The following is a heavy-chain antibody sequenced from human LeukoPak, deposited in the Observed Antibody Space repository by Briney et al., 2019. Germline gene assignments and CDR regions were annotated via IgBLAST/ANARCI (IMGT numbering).Heavy chain of an antibody. V-gene: IGHV3-48*03. CDR2: ISSSGSTI. D-gene: IGHD3-22*01. CDR1: GFTFSSYE. Sequence: GGSLRLSCAASGFTFSSYEMNWVRQAPGKGLEWVSYISSSGSTIYYADSVKGRFTISRDNAKNSLYLLMNSLRAEDTAVYYCASGDDSSLPAPIWGQGTLVTVSS. CDR3: ASGDDSSLPAPI. J-gene: IGHJ1*01.